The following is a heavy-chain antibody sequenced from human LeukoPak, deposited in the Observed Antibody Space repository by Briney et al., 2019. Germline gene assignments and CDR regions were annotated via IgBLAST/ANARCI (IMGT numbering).Heavy chain of an antibody. J-gene: IGHJ4*02. CDR1: GFTFSNYA. D-gene: IGHD6-19*01. V-gene: IGHV3-23*01. CDR3: ARVGQWLVRGYSDY. CDR2: ISGSSGST. Sequence: GGSLRLSCAASGFTFSNYAMSWVRQAPGRGLEWVSVISGSSGSTYYADSMKGRFTISRDNSKNTLYLQMNSLRAEDTAVYYCARVGQWLVRGYSDYWGQGILVTVSS.